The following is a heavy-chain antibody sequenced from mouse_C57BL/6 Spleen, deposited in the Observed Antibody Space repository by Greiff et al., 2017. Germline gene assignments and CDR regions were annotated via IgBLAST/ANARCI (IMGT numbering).Heavy chain of an antibody. CDR3: ARGLLPAMDY. CDR2: IYPEGGET. V-gene: IGHV14-2*01. Sequence: EVMLVESGAELVKPGASVKLSCTASGFNIKDYYMHWVKQRTEQGLEWIGRIYPEGGETKYAPKFPGKATITADTASNPTYLQLSILTSQDTAVYYCARGLLPAMDYGVQGTSVTVSS. CDR1: GFNIKDYY. J-gene: IGHJ4*01. D-gene: IGHD2-10*01.